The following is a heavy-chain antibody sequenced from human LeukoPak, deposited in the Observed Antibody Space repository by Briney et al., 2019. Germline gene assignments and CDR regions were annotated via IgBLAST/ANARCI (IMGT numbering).Heavy chain of an antibody. CDR3: ARGGTYYYDSSATTPIDDAFDI. J-gene: IGHJ3*02. V-gene: IGHV4-59*01. D-gene: IGHD3-22*01. CDR1: GGSISSYY. Sequence: PSETLSLTCTVSGGSISSYYWCWIRQPPGKGLEWIGYIYYSGGTNYNPSLKSRVTISVDTSKNQFSLKLSSVTAADTAVYYCARGGTYYYDSSATTPIDDAFDIWGQGTMVTVSS. CDR2: IYYSGGT.